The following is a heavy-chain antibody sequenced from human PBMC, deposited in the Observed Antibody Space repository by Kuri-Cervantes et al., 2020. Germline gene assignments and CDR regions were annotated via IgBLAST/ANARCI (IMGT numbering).Heavy chain of an antibody. CDR1: GFTFSNAW. CDR3: TTEGLYYYDSSGYKPGDY. CDR2: IKSKTDGGTT. V-gene: IGHV3-15*01. J-gene: IGHJ4*02. D-gene: IGHD3-22*01. Sequence: GESLKISCVASGFTFSNAWMTWVRQAPGKGLEWVGRIKSKTDGGTTDYAAPVKGRFTISRDDSKNTLYLQMNSLKTEDTAVYYCTTEGLYYYDSSGYKPGDYWGQGTLVTVSS.